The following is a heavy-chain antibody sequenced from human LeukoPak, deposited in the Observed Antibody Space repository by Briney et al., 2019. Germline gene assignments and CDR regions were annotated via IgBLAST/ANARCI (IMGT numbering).Heavy chain of an antibody. Sequence: GGSLRLSCAASGFTFSRYWMHWVRQAPGKGLVWVSRIDSDGSSTNYADSVKGRFTISRDNAKNTLYLQMNSLRAEDTAVYYCARAACSSTSCYYGSYFDPWGQGTLVTVSS. CDR2: IDSDGSST. J-gene: IGHJ5*02. V-gene: IGHV3-74*01. CDR3: ARAACSSTSCYYGSYFDP. D-gene: IGHD2-2*01. CDR1: GFTFSRYW.